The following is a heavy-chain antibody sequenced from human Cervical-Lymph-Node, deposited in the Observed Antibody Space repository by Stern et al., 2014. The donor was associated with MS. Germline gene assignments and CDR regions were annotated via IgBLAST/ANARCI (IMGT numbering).Heavy chain of an antibody. J-gene: IGHJ6*02. D-gene: IGHD1-26*01. CDR2: ILPIFGTD. Sequence: VQLVESGAEVKKPGASVKVSCKASGGTFSSYAISWVRQAPGQGLEWLGGILPIFGTDNYAQQFQGRFTINADESTTKAYMELSSLRSEDTAVYYCARGELKEGLVRGMDVWGQGTTVTVSS. V-gene: IGHV1-69*01. CDR1: GGTFSSYA. CDR3: ARGELKEGLVRGMDV.